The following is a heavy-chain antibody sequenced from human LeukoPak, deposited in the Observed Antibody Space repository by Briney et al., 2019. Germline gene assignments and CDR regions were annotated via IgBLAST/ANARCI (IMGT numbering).Heavy chain of an antibody. J-gene: IGHJ4*02. V-gene: IGHV3-30*18. CDR3: AKELDGDYFDY. CDR2: ILYDGTKK. D-gene: IGHD4-17*01. CDR1: GFTFGDYG. Sequence: GRSLRLSCAASGFTFGDYGMHWVRQAPGKGLEWVAVILYDGTKKYYADSVTGRFTISRDNFKNTMYLQMNSLRAEDTAVHYCAKELDGDYFDYWGQGTLVTVSS.